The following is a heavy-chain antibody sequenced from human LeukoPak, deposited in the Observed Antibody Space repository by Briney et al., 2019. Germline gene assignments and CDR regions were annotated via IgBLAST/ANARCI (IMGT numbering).Heavy chain of an antibody. CDR1: GFTFSSYA. Sequence: GGSLRLSCAASGFTFSSYAMSWVRQAPGKGLEWVANIKQAGSENSYVDSVKGRFTISRDNAKNSLYLQINSLRAEDTAVYYCARVGIAYYYDSSGYYTDFWGQGTLVTVSS. CDR2: IKQAGSEN. CDR3: ARVGIAYYYDSSGYYTDF. V-gene: IGHV3-7*01. D-gene: IGHD3-22*01. J-gene: IGHJ4*02.